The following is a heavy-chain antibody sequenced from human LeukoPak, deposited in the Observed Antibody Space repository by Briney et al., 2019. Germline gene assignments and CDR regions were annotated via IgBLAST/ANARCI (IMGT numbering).Heavy chain of an antibody. J-gene: IGHJ4*02. CDR3: AKGPSMVRGVTLFDY. Sequence: GGSLRLSCTASGFTFGDYAMSWVRQAPGKGLEWVAFIRYDGSNKYYADSVKGRFTISRDNSKNTLYLQMNSLRAEDTAVYYCAKGPSMVRGVTLFDYWGQGTLVTVSS. CDR1: GFTFGDYA. CDR2: IRYDGSNK. D-gene: IGHD3-10*01. V-gene: IGHV3-30*02.